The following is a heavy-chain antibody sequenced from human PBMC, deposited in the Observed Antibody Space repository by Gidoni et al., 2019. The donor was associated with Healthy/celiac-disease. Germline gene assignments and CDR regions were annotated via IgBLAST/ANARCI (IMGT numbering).Heavy chain of an antibody. CDR1: GYSFTSYL. CDR2: IDPRDSYT. Sequence: EVQLVQSGAEVKKPGESLRISCKGSGYSFTSYLISWVRPMPGKGLEWMGRIDPRDSYTNYSPSFQGHVTISADKSISPAYLQWSSLKASDTAMYYCARQGRLGMGMDVWGQGTTVTVSS. CDR3: ARQGRLGMGMDV. V-gene: IGHV5-10-1*03. J-gene: IGHJ6*02. D-gene: IGHD2-15*01.